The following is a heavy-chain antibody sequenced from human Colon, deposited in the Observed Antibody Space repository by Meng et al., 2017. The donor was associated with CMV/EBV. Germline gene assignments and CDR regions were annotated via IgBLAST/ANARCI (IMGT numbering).Heavy chain of an antibody. Sequence: GGSLRLSCGASGITFRNYWMHWVRQVPGKGLVWVSRINSDGSSTHYADFVKGRFTISRDNAKNTLHLQMNSLRGEDTAEYYCARDNYYGMDVWGQGTTVTVSS. V-gene: IGHV3-74*01. CDR1: GITFRNYW. CDR3: ARDNYYGMDV. J-gene: IGHJ6*02. CDR2: INSDGSST.